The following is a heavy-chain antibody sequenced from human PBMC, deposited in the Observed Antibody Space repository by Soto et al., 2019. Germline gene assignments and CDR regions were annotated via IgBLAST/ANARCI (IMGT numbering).Heavy chain of an antibody. V-gene: IGHV4-30-4*01. CDR1: GDSISSGDYY. CDR3: AREYDILNWFDP. J-gene: IGHJ5*02. CDR2: IYYSGTT. D-gene: IGHD3-9*01. Sequence: PSETLSLTCTVSGDSISSGDYYWCWVRQSPGKGLEWIGCIYYSGTTYYNPSLETRLTMSVDTSKNQFSLRLSSVTAEDTAVYYCAREYDILNWFDPWGQGTLVTVSS.